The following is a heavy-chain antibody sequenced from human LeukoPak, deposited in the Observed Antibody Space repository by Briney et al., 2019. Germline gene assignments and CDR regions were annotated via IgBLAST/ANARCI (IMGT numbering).Heavy chain of an antibody. V-gene: IGHV3-23*01. D-gene: IGHD2-15*01. CDR1: GFTFSSYA. CDR3: AKNLYCGGGSCYPSALGMDV. Sequence: GGSLGLSCAASGFTFSSYAMSWVRQAPGKGLEWVSSISGSGNRTYYADSVKGRFTISRDNSKNTLFLQVNSLRAEDTAVYYCAKNLYCGGGSCYPSALGMDVWGQGTTVTVSS. J-gene: IGHJ6*02. CDR2: ISGSGNRT.